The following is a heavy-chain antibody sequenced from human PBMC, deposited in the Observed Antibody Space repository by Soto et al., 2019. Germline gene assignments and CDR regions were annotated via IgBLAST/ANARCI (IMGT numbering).Heavy chain of an antibody. D-gene: IGHD6-19*01. V-gene: IGHV3-23*01. CDR1: GFTFSSYA. Sequence: GGSLRLSCAASGFTFSSYAMSWVRQAPGKGLEWVSAISGSGGSTYYADSVKGRFTISRDNSKNTLYVQMNSLGAEDTAVYYCAKPRIAVAGYFDYWGQGTLVTVSS. CDR3: AKPRIAVAGYFDY. J-gene: IGHJ4*02. CDR2: ISGSGGST.